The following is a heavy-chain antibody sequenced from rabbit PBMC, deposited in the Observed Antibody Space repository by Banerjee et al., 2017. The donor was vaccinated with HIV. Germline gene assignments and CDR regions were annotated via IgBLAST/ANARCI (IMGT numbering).Heavy chain of an antibody. CDR1: GFDFTNYYM. J-gene: IGHJ4*01. Sequence: QEQLKETGGGLVQPGGSLTLSCKASGFDFTNYYMSWVRQAPGKGLEWIGAIYAGEGTTDYASWVNGRFTISKTSWTTVTLQMTSLTAADTASYFCARDLAGVIGWNFNLWGPGTLVTVS. CDR2: IYAGEGTT. CDR3: ARDLAGVIGWNFNL. V-gene: IGHV1S45*01. D-gene: IGHD4-1*01.